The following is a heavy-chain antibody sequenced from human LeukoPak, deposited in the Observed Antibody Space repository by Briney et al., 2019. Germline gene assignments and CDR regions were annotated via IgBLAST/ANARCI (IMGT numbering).Heavy chain of an antibody. Sequence: GGSLRLSCAASGFTVSSNYMSWVRQAPGKGLEWVSVIYSGGRTYYADSVKGRFTISRDNSKNTLYLQMNSLRAEDTAVYYCARGYPGSRTFDYWGQGTLVTVSS. CDR1: GFTVSSNY. CDR2: IYSGGRT. CDR3: ARGYPGSRTFDY. V-gene: IGHV3-66*01. J-gene: IGHJ4*02. D-gene: IGHD3-10*01.